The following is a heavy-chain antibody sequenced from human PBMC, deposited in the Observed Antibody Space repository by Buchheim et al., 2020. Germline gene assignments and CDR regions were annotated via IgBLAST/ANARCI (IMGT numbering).Heavy chain of an antibody. CDR1: GGSISNFF. Sequence: QVQLQESGPGLVKPSETLSLTCTVSGGSISNFFWSWIRQPAGKALEWIGRIYSSGTTYYNPALESRVTMSVDTSKNQFSLKLSSVTAADTAVYYCARDPGSIVGVYFDYWGQGAL. CDR2: IYSSGTT. D-gene: IGHD1-26*01. V-gene: IGHV4-4*07. J-gene: IGHJ4*02. CDR3: ARDPGSIVGVYFDY.